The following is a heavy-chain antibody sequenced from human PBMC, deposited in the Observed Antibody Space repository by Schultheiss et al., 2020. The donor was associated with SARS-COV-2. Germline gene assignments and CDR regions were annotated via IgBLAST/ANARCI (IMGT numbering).Heavy chain of an antibody. CDR2: VYYSGST. CDR1: GGSISSGGYY. CDR3: ARDQGGYSPTDFDY. J-gene: IGHJ4*02. Sequence: SQTLSLTCTVSGGSISSGGYYWSWIRQPAGKGLEWIGYVYYSGSTNYNPSLKSRVTISVDTSKNQFSLKLSSVTAADTAVYYCARDQGGYSPTDFDYWGQGTLVTVSS. V-gene: IGHV4-61*10. D-gene: IGHD5-18*01.